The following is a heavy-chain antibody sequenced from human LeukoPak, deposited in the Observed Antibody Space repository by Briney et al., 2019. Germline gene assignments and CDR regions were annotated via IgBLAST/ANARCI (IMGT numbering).Heavy chain of an antibody. V-gene: IGHV3-53*01. D-gene: IGHD1-20*01. CDR3: ARDRPYNWNPRPFFDI. Sequence: PGGSLRLSCAASGFTVSSNYMSWVRQAPGKGLEWVSVIYSGGSTYYADSVKGRFTISRDNSKNTLYLQMNSLRAEDTAVYYCARDRPYNWNPRPFFDIWGQGTMVTVSS. CDR2: IYSGGST. J-gene: IGHJ3*02. CDR1: GFTVSSNY.